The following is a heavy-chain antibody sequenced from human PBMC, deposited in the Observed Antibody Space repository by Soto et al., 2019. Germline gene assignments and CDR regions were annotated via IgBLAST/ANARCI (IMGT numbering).Heavy chain of an antibody. V-gene: IGHV4-59*01. D-gene: IGHD3-16*01. J-gene: IGHJ4*02. CDR2: IYYSGST. Sequence: ETLSLTCTVSGGSLSSYYWSWIRQPPGKGPEWIGYIYYSGSTNYNPSLKSRVTISVDTSKNQFSLKLSSVTAADTAVYYCARRYGGNFDYWGQGTLVTVSS. CDR1: GGSLSSYY. CDR3: ARRYGGNFDY.